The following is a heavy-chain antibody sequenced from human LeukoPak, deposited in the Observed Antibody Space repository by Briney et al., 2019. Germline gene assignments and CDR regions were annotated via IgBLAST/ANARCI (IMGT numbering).Heavy chain of an antibody. CDR2: INHSGST. D-gene: IGHD3-3*01. J-gene: IGHJ5*02. Sequence: SETLSLTCAVYGGSFSGYYWSWIRQPPGKGLEWIGEINHSGSTNYNPSLKSRVTISVDTSKNQFSLKLSSATAADTAVYYCARARITIFGVVSNWFDPCGQGTLVTVSS. CDR3: ARARITIFGVVSNWFDP. V-gene: IGHV4-34*01. CDR1: GGSFSGYY.